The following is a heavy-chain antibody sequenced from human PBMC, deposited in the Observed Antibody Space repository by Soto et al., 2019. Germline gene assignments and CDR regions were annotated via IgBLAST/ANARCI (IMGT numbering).Heavy chain of an antibody. CDR2: IYWDDDK. D-gene: IGHD3-10*01. CDR1: GFSLSTSGVG. J-gene: IGHJ4*02. CDR3: AHRPPMVRALTFDY. V-gene: IGHV2-5*02. Sequence: QITLKESGPTLVKPTQTLTLTCTFSGFSLSTSGVGVGWIRQPPGKALEWLALIYWDDDKRYSPSLKSRLTITKHTSKNQVVLTMTNMDPVDTATYYCAHRPPMVRALTFDYWGQGTLVTVSS.